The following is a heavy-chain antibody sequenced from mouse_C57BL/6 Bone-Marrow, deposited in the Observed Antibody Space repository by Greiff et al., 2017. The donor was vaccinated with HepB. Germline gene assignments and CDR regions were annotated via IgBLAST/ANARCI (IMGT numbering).Heavy chain of an antibody. CDR2: INPNNGGT. V-gene: IGHV1-22*01. Sequence: VQLKQSGPELVKPGASVKMSCKASGYTFTDYNMHWVKQSHGKSLEWIGYINPNNGGTSYNQKFKGKATLTVNKSSSTAYMELRSLTSEDSAVYYCARVTTVVATRYFDYWGQGTTLTVSS. CDR1: GYTFTDYN. D-gene: IGHD1-1*01. CDR3: ARVTTVVATRYFDY. J-gene: IGHJ2*01.